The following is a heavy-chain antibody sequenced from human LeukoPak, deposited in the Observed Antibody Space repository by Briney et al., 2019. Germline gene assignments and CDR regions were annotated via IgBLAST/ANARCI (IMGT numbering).Heavy chain of an antibody. CDR1: GFTFDDYA. CDR3: AKDRGYSSSSALDY. CDR2: ISWNSGSI. V-gene: IGHV3-9*03. D-gene: IGHD6-13*01. Sequence: GGSLRLSCAASGFTFDDYAMHWVRQAPGKGLEWVSGISWNSGSIGYADSVKGRFTISRDNAKNSLYLQMNSLRAEDMALYYCAKDRGYSSSSALDYWGQGTLVTVSS. J-gene: IGHJ4*02.